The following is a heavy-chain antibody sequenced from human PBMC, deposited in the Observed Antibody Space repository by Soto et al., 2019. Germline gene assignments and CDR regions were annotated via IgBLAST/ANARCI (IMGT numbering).Heavy chain of an antibody. CDR2: IIPIFGTA. V-gene: IGHV1-69*13. CDR3: ARFPENVVVPAAMRRHYYGMDV. D-gene: IGHD2-2*01. Sequence: SVKVSCKASGGTFSSYAISWVRQAPGQGLEWMGGIIPIFGTANYAQKFQGRVTITAGESTSTAYMELSSLRSEDTAVYYCARFPENVVVPAAMRRHYYGMDVWGQGTTVTVSS. J-gene: IGHJ6*02. CDR1: GGTFSSYA.